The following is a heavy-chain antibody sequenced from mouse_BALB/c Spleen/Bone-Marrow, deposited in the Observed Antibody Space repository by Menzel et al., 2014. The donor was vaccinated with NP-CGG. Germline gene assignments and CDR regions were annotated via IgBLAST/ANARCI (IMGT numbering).Heavy chain of an antibody. V-gene: IGHV4-1*02. Sequence: VQLKESGGGLVQPGGSLKLSCVASGFDFSRYWMSWVRQAPGKGLEWIGEINPDSSTINYTPSLKDKFIISRDNAKNTLYLQMSKVRSEDTALYYCGLLGHYGYHDVWGAGTTVTISS. CDR2: INPDSSTI. CDR3: GLLGHYGYHDV. D-gene: IGHD2-1*01. CDR1: GFDFSRYW. J-gene: IGHJ1*01.